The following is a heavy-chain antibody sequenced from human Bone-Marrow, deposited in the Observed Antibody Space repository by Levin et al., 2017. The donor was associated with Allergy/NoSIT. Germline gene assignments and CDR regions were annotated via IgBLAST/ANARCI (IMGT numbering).Heavy chain of an antibody. CDR2: INPNSGGT. V-gene: IGHV1-2*06. CDR3: ARGRGLVILYDY. CDR1: GYTFTGYY. Sequence: ASVKVSCKASGYTFTGYYMHWVRQAPGQGLEWMGRINPNSGGTNYAQKFQGRVTMTRDTSISTAYMELSRLRSDDTAVYYCARGRGLVILYDYWGQGTLVTVSS. J-gene: IGHJ4*02. D-gene: IGHD2-15*01.